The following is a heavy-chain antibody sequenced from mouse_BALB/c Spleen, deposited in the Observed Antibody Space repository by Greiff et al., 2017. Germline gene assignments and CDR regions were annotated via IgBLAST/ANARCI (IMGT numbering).Heavy chain of an antibody. Sequence: EVMLVESGGGLVKPGGSLKLSCAASGFTFSSYAMSWVRQTPEKRLEWVATISSGGSYTYYPDSVKGRFTISRDNAKNTLYLQMSSLMSEDTAMYYCAREGITGFDYWGQGTTLTVSS. J-gene: IGHJ2*01. D-gene: IGHD2-4*01. CDR2: ISSGGSYT. V-gene: IGHV5-9-1*01. CDR1: GFTFSSYA. CDR3: AREGITGFDY.